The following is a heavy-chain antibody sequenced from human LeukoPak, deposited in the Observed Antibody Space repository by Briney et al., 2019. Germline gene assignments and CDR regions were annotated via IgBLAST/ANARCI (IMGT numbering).Heavy chain of an antibody. J-gene: IGHJ5*02. CDR1: GGSISSFH. Sequence: KSSETLSLTCDVSGGSISSFHWSWIRQPPGKGLEWMLSFYSNGRTNYNPSLKSRVTTSVDTSKNQFSLTLTSVTAADTAFYYCARDRHQLTSRTTGYSWFDLWGPGTLVTVSS. CDR2: FYSNGRT. V-gene: IGHV4-59*01. CDR3: ARDRHQLTSRTTGYSWFDL. D-gene: IGHD1-1*01.